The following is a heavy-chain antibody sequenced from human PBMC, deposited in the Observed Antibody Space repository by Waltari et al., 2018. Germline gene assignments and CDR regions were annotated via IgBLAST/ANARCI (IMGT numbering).Heavy chain of an antibody. D-gene: IGHD3-10*01. CDR1: GFTFSSYE. Sequence: EVQLVESGGGLVQPGGSLRLSCAASGFTFSSYEMNWVRQAPGKGLELVSYISSRGSTIYYADSVKGRFTISRDNAKNSLYLQMNSLRAEDTAVYYCARVPLWFGAFDYWGQGTLVTVSS. J-gene: IGHJ4*02. V-gene: IGHV3-48*03. CDR2: ISSRGSTI. CDR3: ARVPLWFGAFDY.